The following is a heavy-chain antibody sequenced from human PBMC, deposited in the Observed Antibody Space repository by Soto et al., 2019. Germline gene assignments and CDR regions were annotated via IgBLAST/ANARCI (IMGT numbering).Heavy chain of an antibody. J-gene: IGHJ5*02. D-gene: IGHD1-26*01. V-gene: IGHV3-23*01. CDR1: GFTFSSYA. CDR3: TNDGWELLRGFDP. Sequence: EVQLLESGGGLVQPGGSLRLSCAASGFTFSSYAMSWVRQAPGKGLEWVSAISGSGGSTHYAYSVKGRFTVSGDNSKNTLYLQMNGRRAEYTAVYYSTNDGWELLRGFDPWGQGTQVTVSS. CDR2: ISGSGGST.